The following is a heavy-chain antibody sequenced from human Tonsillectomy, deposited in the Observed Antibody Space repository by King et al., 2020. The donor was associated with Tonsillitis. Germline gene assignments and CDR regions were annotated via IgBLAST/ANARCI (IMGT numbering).Heavy chain of an antibody. CDR2: IYPGDSDT. Sequence: QLVQSGAEVKKPGDSLKISCKGSGYNFSSYFIAWVRQMPGKGLEWMGIIYPGDSDTTYSPSFQGQGTISADKSISTAYLQWSSLKASDTAMYYCARSPGFGSGWSIFYWGQGTLVTVSS. CDR1: GYNFSSYF. D-gene: IGHD6-19*01. CDR3: ARSPGFGSGWSIFY. V-gene: IGHV5-51*01. J-gene: IGHJ4*02.